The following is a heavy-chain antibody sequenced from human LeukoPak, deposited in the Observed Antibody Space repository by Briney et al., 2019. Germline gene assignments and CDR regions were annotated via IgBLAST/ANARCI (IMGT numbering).Heavy chain of an antibody. CDR2: ISAYNGNT. V-gene: IGHV1-18*01. CDR1: GYTFTSYG. Sequence: ASVKVSCKASGYTFTSYGISWVRQAPGQGLEWMGWISAYNGNTNYAQKLQGRVTMTTDTSTSTAYMELRSLRSDDTAVYYCARDGGVHGVWGGYRYPYYYYGMDVWGQGTTVTVSS. D-gene: IGHD3-16*02. CDR3: ARDGGVHGVWGGYRYPYYYYGMDV. J-gene: IGHJ6*02.